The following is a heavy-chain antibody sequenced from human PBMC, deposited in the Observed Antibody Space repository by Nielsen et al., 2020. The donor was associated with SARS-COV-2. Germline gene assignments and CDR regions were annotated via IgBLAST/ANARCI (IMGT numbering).Heavy chain of an antibody. CDR3: ARGGCSSTSCYFGGYAFDI. Sequence: VRQAPGKGLEWVSYISSSSSTIYYADSVKGRFTISRDNAKNSLYLQMNSLRAEDTALYHCARGGCSSTSCYFGGYAFDIWGQGTMVTVSS. D-gene: IGHD2-2*01. V-gene: IGHV3-48*04. J-gene: IGHJ3*02. CDR2: ISSSSSTI.